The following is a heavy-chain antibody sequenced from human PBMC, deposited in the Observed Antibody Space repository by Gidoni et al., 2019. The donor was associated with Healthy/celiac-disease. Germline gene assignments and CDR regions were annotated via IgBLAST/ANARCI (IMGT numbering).Heavy chain of an antibody. V-gene: IGHV4-34*01. Sequence: QVQLQQWGAGLLKPSETLSLTCAVSGGSFSGYYWSWIRQPPGKGLEWIGEITHSGSTNYNPSLKSRVTISVDTSKNQFSLKLSSVTAADTAVYYCARNPYRSIAAAGNNWFDPWGQGTLVTVSS. CDR3: ARNPYRSIAAAGNNWFDP. D-gene: IGHD6-13*01. CDR2: ITHSGST. J-gene: IGHJ5*02. CDR1: GGSFSGYY.